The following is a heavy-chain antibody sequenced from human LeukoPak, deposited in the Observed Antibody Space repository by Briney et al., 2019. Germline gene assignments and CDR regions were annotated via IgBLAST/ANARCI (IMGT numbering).Heavy chain of an antibody. Sequence: PGGSLRLSCAASGFTVSSNYMSWVRQAPGKGLEWVSVIYSGGSTYYADSVKGRFTISRDNSKNTLYLQMNSLRAEDTAVYYCARDFQGSKYGDKETFLGYWGQGTLVTVSS. CDR2: IYSGGST. CDR3: ARDFQGSKYGDKETFLGY. CDR1: GFTVSSNY. D-gene: IGHD4-17*01. J-gene: IGHJ4*02. V-gene: IGHV3-66*01.